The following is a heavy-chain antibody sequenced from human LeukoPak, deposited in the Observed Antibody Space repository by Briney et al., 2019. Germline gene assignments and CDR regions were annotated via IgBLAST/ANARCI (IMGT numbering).Heavy chain of an antibody. V-gene: IGHV3-66*01. CDR3: ASGRGNYLGY. CDR1: GFTFSSYA. J-gene: IGHJ4*02. D-gene: IGHD1-26*01. CDR2: IYSGGET. Sequence: GGSLRLSCAASGFTFSSYAMSWVRQAPGKGLEWVSVIYSGGETYYADSVKGRFTISRDYSKNTLYLQMKSLRAEDTAVYFCASGRGNYLGYWGQGTLVTVSS.